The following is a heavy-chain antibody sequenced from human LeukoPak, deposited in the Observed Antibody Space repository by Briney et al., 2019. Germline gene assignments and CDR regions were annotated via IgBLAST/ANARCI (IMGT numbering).Heavy chain of an antibody. CDR2: INHSGST. CDR1: GGSFSGYY. CDR3: ANSDTYYYDSSGYYSFNY. V-gene: IGHV4-34*01. Sequence: PSETLSLTCAVYGGSFSGYYWSWIRQPPGKGLEWIGEINHSGSTNYNPSLKSRVTISVDTSKNQFSLKLSSVTAADTAVYYCANSDTYYYDSSGYYSFNYWGQGTLVTVSS. D-gene: IGHD3-22*01. J-gene: IGHJ4*02.